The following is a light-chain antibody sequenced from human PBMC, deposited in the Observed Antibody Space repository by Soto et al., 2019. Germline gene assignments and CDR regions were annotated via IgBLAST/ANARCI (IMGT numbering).Light chain of an antibody. CDR3: EQRSSWPPVS. Sequence: EIVLTQSPATLSLSPGERATLSCRASQSVDRYLAWYQQKPGQAPKVLIYDASIRATGITARFSGSGSGTAFTLTISSPEPADFAVYYGEQRSSWPPVSFGQGTRLEIK. CDR2: DAS. J-gene: IGKJ5*01. CDR1: QSVDRY. V-gene: IGKV3-11*01.